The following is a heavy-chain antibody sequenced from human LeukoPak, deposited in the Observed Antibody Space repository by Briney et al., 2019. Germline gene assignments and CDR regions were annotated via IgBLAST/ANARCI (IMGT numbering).Heavy chain of an antibody. D-gene: IGHD5-18*01. CDR2: IIPIFGTA. CDR1: GGTFSSYA. CDR3: ASMAQGRGYSYGFRTDYYYYYGMDV. V-gene: IGHV1-69*13. J-gene: IGHJ6*02. Sequence: SVKVSCKASGGTFSSYAISWVRQAPGQGLEWMGGIIPIFGTANYALKFQGRVTITADESTSTAYMELSSLRSEDTAVYYCASMAQGRGYSYGFRTDYYYYYGMDVWGQGTTVTVSS.